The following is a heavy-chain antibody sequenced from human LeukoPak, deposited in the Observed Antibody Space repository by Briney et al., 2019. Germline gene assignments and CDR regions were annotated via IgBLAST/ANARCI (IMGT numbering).Heavy chain of an antibody. J-gene: IGHJ4*02. CDR3: ARERNLEIAVAGTIFNN. V-gene: IGHV3-11*04. Sequence: GGSLRLSCAASGFTFSDYYMSWIRQAPGKGLEWVSYISSSGSTIYYADSVKGRFTISRDNAKNSLYLQMNSLRAEDTAVYYCARERNLEIAVAGTIFNNWGQGTLVTVSS. CDR2: ISSSGSTI. D-gene: IGHD6-19*01. CDR1: GFTFSDYY.